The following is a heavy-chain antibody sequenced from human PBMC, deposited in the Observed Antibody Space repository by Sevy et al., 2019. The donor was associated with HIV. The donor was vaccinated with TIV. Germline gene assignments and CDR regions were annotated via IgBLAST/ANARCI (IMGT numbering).Heavy chain of an antibody. V-gene: IGHV4-31*03. J-gene: IGHJ3*02. CDR3: ASTDTAMTRDAFDI. CDR2: IYYGGST. Sequence: SETLSLTCTVSGGSISSGGYYWSWIRQHPGKGLEWIGYIYYGGSTYYNPSLKSRVTISVDTSKNQFSLKLSSVTAADTAVYYCASTDTAMTRDAFDIWGQGTMVTVSS. D-gene: IGHD5-18*01. CDR1: GGSISSGGYY.